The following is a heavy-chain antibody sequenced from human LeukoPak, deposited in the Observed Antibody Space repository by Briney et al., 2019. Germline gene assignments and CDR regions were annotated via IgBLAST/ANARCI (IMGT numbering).Heavy chain of an antibody. CDR2: ISYDGSNK. Sequence: PGGSLRLSCAASGFTFSSYAMHWVRQAPGKGLEWVAVISYDGSNKYYADSVKGRFTISGDNSKNTLYLQMNSLRAEDTAVYYCARASYQLLYVHYYYYMDVWGKGTTVTVSS. CDR1: GFTFSSYA. D-gene: IGHD2-2*02. CDR3: ARASYQLLYVHYYYYMDV. J-gene: IGHJ6*03. V-gene: IGHV3-30-3*01.